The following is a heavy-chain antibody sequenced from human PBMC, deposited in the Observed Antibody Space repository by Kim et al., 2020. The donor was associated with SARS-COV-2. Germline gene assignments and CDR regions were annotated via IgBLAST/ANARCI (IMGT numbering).Heavy chain of an antibody. V-gene: IGHV3-64D*09. J-gene: IGHJ4*02. Sequence: GGSLRLSCSASGFTFSSYAMHWVRQAPGKGLEYVSAISSNGGSTYYADSVKGRFTISRDNSKNTLYLQMSSLRAEDTAVYYCVKDEWELLHPFDYWGQGTLVTVSS. D-gene: IGHD1-26*01. CDR3: VKDEWELLHPFDY. CDR2: ISSNGGST. CDR1: GFTFSSYA.